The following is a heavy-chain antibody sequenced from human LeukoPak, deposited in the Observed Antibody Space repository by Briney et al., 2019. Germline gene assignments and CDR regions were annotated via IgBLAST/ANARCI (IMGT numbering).Heavy chain of an antibody. Sequence: ASVKVSCKASGYTFTSYDINWVRQAPGQGLEWMGWISAYNGNTNYAQKLQGRVTMTTDTSTSTAYMELRSLRSDDTAVYYCAREGLRFLEWLSTPTDYWGQGTLVTVSS. J-gene: IGHJ4*02. CDR3: AREGLRFLEWLSTPTDY. V-gene: IGHV1-18*01. D-gene: IGHD3-3*01. CDR2: ISAYNGNT. CDR1: GYTFTSYD.